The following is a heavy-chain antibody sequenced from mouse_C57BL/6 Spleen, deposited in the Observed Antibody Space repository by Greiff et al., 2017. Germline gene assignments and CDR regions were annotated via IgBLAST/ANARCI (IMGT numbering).Heavy chain of an antibody. J-gene: IGHJ4*01. Sequence: QVQLQQPGTELVKPGASVKLSCKASGYTFTSYWMHWVKQRPGQGLEWIGNINPSNGGTNYNEKFKSKATLTVDKSSSTAYMQLSSLTSEDSAVYYCARDLYYYGSSPSYAMDYWGQGTSVTVSS. CDR3: ARDLYYYGSSPSYAMDY. CDR2: INPSNGGT. D-gene: IGHD1-1*01. CDR1: GYTFTSYW. V-gene: IGHV1-53*01.